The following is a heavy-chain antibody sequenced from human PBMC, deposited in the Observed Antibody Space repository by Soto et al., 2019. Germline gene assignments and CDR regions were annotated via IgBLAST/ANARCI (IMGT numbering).Heavy chain of an antibody. J-gene: IGHJ6*02. V-gene: IGHV1-69*01. D-gene: IGHD3-3*01. Sequence: QVQLVQSGAEEKKPGSSVKVSCKASGGTFSSYAISWVRQAPGQGLEWMGGIIPIFGTANYAQKFQGRVTITADEPTSIVYMELSSLRSEDTAGYYCVRGGFTIFGGSTYYGMDVLGQGTTVTVSS. CDR3: VRGGFTIFGGSTYYGMDV. CDR2: IIPIFGTA. CDR1: GGTFSSYA.